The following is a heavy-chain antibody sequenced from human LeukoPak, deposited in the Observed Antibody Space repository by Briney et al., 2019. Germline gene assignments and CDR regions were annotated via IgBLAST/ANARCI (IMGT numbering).Heavy chain of an antibody. Sequence: GGSLTLACAVSGFTVSINYMRCVRHAPGEGREWVSFIYSGGSTYYADSVKGRYTISRDNCKNTLYLQMNSLICEDTAVYYCARLGKDCHCSSTSCYECTYYYYYYMDVWGKGTTVTVSS. J-gene: IGHJ6*03. V-gene: IGHV3-66*01. CDR1: GFTVSINY. D-gene: IGHD2-2*01. CDR3: ARLGKDCHCSSTSCYECTYYYYYYMDV. CDR2: IYSGGST.